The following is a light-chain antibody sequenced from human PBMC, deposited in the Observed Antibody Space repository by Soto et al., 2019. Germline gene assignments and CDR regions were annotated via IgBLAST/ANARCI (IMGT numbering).Light chain of an antibody. CDR2: GAS. J-gene: IGKJ2*01. Sequence: EIVLTQSPGTLSLSPGERATLSCRASQSISSSYLAWYQQRPGQAPRLLIYGASSRATGIPDRFIGSGSGTDFTLTVSRLEPEDFAVYYCQQYGSSAYSFGLGTNLEIK. CDR1: QSISSSY. V-gene: IGKV3-20*01. CDR3: QQYGSSAYS.